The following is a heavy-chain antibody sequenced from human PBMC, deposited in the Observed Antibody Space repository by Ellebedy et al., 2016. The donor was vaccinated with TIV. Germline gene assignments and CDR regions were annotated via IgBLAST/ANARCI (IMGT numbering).Heavy chain of an antibody. D-gene: IGHD3-22*01. V-gene: IGHV4-39*07. CDR2: IYYSGST. Sequence: MPSETLSLTCTVSGGSISSSPYYWGWIRQPPGKGLEWIGSIYYSGSTYYNPSLKSRVTISVDTSKNQFSLKLSSVTAADTAVYYCARDPQYYYDSSGTHAFDIWGQGTMVTVSS. CDR1: GGSISSSPYY. CDR3: ARDPQYYYDSSGTHAFDI. J-gene: IGHJ3*02.